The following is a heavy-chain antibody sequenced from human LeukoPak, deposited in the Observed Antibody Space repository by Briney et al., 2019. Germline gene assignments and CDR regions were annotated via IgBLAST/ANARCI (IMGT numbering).Heavy chain of an antibody. Sequence: KPGESLRLSCAASGFTFKTAWMNWVRQAPGRGLEWVALIKNDGRTTDHAAPVKGRFTISRDDSQNTPFLQMNSLRAEDTAVYYCARETRITIFGVVIRPTWFDPWGQGTLVTVSS. CDR2: IKNDGRTT. V-gene: IGHV3-15*01. CDR3: ARETRITIFGVVIRPTWFDP. J-gene: IGHJ5*02. D-gene: IGHD3-3*01. CDR1: GFTFKTAW.